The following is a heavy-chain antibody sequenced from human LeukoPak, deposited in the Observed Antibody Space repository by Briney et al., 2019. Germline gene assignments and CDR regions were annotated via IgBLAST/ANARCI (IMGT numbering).Heavy chain of an antibody. J-gene: IGHJ4*02. Sequence: GGSLRLSCAAYGFTFNSYSMNWVRQAPGKGLEWVSGINWRGAGTGYADSVKGRFTISRDNAKNSLYLQMNSLRAEDTALYYCARALRRYKYDYPSPDYWGQGTLVTVSS. CDR1: GFTFNSYS. D-gene: IGHD3-16*01. CDR3: ARALRRYKYDYPSPDY. V-gene: IGHV3-20*04. CDR2: INWRGAGT.